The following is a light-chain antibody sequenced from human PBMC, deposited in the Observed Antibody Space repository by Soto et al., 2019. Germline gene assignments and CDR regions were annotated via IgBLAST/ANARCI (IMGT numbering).Light chain of an antibody. CDR3: QQYGSSPDT. CDR2: GAS. Sequence: EIVLTQSPGTLSLSPGERATLSCRASQRVSSSYLAWYQQKPGQAPRLLIYGASIRATGIPDRFSGSGSGTGFTLTISGLEPEDCAVYYCQQYGSSPDTFGQGTKVEI. V-gene: IGKV3-20*01. CDR1: QRVSSSY. J-gene: IGKJ1*01.